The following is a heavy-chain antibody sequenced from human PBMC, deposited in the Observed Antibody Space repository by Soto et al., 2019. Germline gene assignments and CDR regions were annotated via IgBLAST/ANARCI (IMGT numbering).Heavy chain of an antibody. D-gene: IGHD1-20*01. CDR1: GGSFSGYY. J-gene: IGHJ4*02. CDR3: ARGPRYNWKTGFDY. Sequence: QVQLQQWGAGLLKPSETLSLTCAVYGGSFSGYYWSWIRQPPGEGLEWIGEINHSGSTNYNPSLTSRVTISVDTSKNQFSLKLSSVTAADTAVYYCARGPRYNWKTGFDYWGQGTLVTVSS. CDR2: INHSGST. V-gene: IGHV4-34*01.